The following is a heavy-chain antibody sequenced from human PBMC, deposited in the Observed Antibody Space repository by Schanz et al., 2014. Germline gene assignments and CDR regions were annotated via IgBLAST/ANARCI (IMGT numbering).Heavy chain of an antibody. CDR2: INGDGSRT. D-gene: IGHD3-22*01. CDR1: GFSFGTYA. V-gene: IGHV3-23*01. Sequence: EVHLLESGGGLVQPGGSLRLSCAASGFSFGTYAMSWVRQAPGKGLLWVSRINGDGSRTAYADSVKGRFTISRDNAKNSLYLQMNSLRAEDTAVYYCARPPHDSSGYYPFDYWGQGTLVTVSS. CDR3: ARPPHDSSGYYPFDY. J-gene: IGHJ4*02.